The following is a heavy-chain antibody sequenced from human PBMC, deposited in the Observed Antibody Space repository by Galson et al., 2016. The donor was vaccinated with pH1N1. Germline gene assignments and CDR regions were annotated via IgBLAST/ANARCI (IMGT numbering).Heavy chain of an antibody. J-gene: IGHJ6*02. CDR2: VSWDGGST. CDR1: GFTFHDYT. V-gene: IGHV3-43*01. CDR3: AKEIQRGSYGMDV. Sequence: SLRLSCAASGFTFHDYTMHWVRQAPGKGLEWVSLVSWDGGSTYYADYVKGRVTVSRDNSKNSLYLQMNSPRSEDTALYYCAKEIQRGSYGMDVWGRGTTVTVSS. D-gene: IGHD3-16*01.